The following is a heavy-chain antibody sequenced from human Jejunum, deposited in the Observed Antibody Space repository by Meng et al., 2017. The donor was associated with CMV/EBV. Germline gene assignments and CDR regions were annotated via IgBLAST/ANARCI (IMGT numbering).Heavy chain of an antibody. CDR2: IGVAGDT. CDR1: GFTFSSYD. J-gene: IGHJ6*02. CDR3: SRVHPYYFGMDV. V-gene: IGHV3-13*01. Sequence: AASGFTFSSYDMHWVRQATGKGLEWVSTIGVAGDTYYVGSVKGRFTISRETAKNSLYLQVNSLRAGDTAVYYCSRVHPYYFGMDVWGQGTTVTVSS.